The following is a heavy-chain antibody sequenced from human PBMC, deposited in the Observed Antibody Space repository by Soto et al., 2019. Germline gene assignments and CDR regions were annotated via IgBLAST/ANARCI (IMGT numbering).Heavy chain of an antibody. Sequence: SGPTLVNPTQTLTLTCTFSGFSLSTSGVGVGWIRQSPGKALEWLALIYWDDDKRYSPSLKRRLTITKDSSKNQVVLTMTNMDPVDKATYYCARIYCSGGSCYGNYFDYWGQGTLGTVSS. CDR1: GFSLSTSGVG. CDR2: IYWDDDK. J-gene: IGHJ4*02. V-gene: IGHV2-5*02. CDR3: ARIYCSGGSCYGNYFDY. D-gene: IGHD2-15*01.